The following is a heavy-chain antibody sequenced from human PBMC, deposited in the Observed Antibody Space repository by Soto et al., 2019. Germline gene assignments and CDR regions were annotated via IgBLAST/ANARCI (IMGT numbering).Heavy chain of an antibody. V-gene: IGHV4-31*03. Sequence: QVQLQESGPGLVKPSQTLSLTCTVSGGSISSGIYYWSWLRQNPGKGLEWIGHIYYSGSTYYNPSLKSRVSISVDTSKNQFSLKLTSVTAADTAVYYCARVARGRVVGATPPCFDYWGQGTLVTVSS. CDR3: ARVARGRVVGATPPCFDY. CDR1: GGSISSGIYY. CDR2: IYYSGST. J-gene: IGHJ4*02. D-gene: IGHD1-26*01.